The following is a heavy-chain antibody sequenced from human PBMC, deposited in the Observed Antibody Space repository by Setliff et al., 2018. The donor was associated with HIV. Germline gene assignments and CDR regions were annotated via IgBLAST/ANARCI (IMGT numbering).Heavy chain of an antibody. Sequence: PSETLSLTCTVSGGSISNSRYYWSWIRQPPGKGLEWIGSIYYSGSTYYNPSLKSRVTISVDTSKNQFSLKLSSVTAVDAAVYYCASRVYYYDSSGYLREEGFDPWGQGTLVTVSS. J-gene: IGHJ5*02. CDR2: IYYSGST. V-gene: IGHV4-39*01. CDR3: ASRVYYYDSSGYLREEGFDP. CDR1: GGSISNSRYY. D-gene: IGHD3-22*01.